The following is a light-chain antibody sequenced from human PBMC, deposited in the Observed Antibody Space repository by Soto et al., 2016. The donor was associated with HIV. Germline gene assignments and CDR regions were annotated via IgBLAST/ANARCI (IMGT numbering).Light chain of an antibody. CDR3: QSTGSSGPYV. J-gene: IGLJ1*01. CDR1: VLTRQF. CDR2: KDT. Sequence: SYELTQSPSVSVAPGQTARITCYGEVLTRQFVYWFHQRPGQAPTLVIYKDTKRPSGSPERLSASKSGTTATLTISGVQAEDEGDYYCQSTGSSGPYVFGSGTSLTVL. V-gene: IGLV3-25*03.